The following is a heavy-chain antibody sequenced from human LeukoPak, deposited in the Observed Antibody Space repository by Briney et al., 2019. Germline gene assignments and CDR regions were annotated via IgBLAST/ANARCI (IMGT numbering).Heavy chain of an antibody. CDR2: IRSDGTST. V-gene: IGHV3-74*01. D-gene: IGHD1-7*01. J-gene: IGHJ4*02. Sequence: SGGSLRLSCEASGFSFSSYWMHWVRQAPGEGPVWVSLIRSDGTSTSYADSVKGRFTISRDNAKNTVYLQMNSLRAEDTAVYYCARDLGSGTPLDCRGQGTLVIVSS. CDR3: ARDLGSGTPLDC. CDR1: GFSFSSYW.